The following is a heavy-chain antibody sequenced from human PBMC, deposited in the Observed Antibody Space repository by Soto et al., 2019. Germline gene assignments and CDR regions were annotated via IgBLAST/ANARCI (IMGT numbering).Heavy chain of an antibody. CDR1: GGSFSTYG. J-gene: IGHJ6*02. CDR3: ARDDSNYPGRYGMDV. D-gene: IGHD4-4*01. CDR2: IIPILGTE. Sequence: QEQLVQSGAEVKKPGSSVKVSCKASGGSFSTYGINWVRQAPGQGLEWMGRIIPILGTENYGQKFRGRVSITADESASTAYMELSSLRSEDTAVYYCARDDSNYPGRYGMDVWGQGTTVTVFS. V-gene: IGHV1-69*01.